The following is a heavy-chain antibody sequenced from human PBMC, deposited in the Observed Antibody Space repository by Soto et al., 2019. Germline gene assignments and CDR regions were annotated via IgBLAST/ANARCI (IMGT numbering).Heavy chain of an antibody. CDR2: ISSNGGTT. Sequence: EVQLAESGGGMVQPGGSLRLSCVASGFTFSSYDMHWVRQAPGKGLEYVSSISSNGGTTYYGNSVKGRFTLSRDNSKNTLYLQMGSVRAEDMAVYYCVRRVSGNYDYWGQGTLVTVSS. CDR1: GFTFSSYD. V-gene: IGHV3-64*01. D-gene: IGHD1-7*01. CDR3: VRRVSGNYDY. J-gene: IGHJ4*02.